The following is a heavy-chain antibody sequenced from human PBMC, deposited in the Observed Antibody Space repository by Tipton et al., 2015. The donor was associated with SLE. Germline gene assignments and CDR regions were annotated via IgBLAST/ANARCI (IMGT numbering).Heavy chain of an antibody. Sequence: QSGAEVKKPGASVKVSCKTSGFTFTSSGISWARQAPGQGLEWMGWINTYSGTTNYAQQLQGRVTMTTDTSTSTAYMELRSLRSDDTAVYYCARSIVATTDCDYWGQGTLVTVSA. J-gene: IGHJ4*02. CDR3: ARSIVATTDCDY. V-gene: IGHV1-18*01. CDR2: INTYSGTT. CDR1: GFTFTSSG. D-gene: IGHD5-12*01.